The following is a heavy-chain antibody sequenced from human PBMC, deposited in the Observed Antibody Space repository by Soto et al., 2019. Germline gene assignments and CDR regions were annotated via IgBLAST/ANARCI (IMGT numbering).Heavy chain of an antibody. Sequence: GESLKISCKGSGYTFTSYWIGWVRQMPGKGLEWIGIIYPGDSDTRYSPSFQGQVTISADKSVSTAYLQWSSLKASDTAMYYCARQGLSSSSLPGYWGQGTLVTVSS. V-gene: IGHV5-51*01. CDR2: IYPGDSDT. CDR1: GYTFTSYW. CDR3: ARQGLSSSSLPGY. J-gene: IGHJ4*02. D-gene: IGHD6-6*01.